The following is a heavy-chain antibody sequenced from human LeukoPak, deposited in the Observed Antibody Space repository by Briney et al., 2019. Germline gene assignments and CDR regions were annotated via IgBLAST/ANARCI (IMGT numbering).Heavy chain of an antibody. CDR1: GGSISSSSYY. J-gene: IGHJ5*02. D-gene: IGHD3-10*01. CDR2: IYTSGST. Sequence: PSETLSLTCTVSGGSISSSSYYWSWIRQPAGKGLEWIRRIYTSGSTNYNPSLKSRVTITVDTSKNQFSLKLSSVTAADTAVYYCARDGLDYYSWFDPWGQGTLVTVSS. CDR3: ARDGLDYYSWFDP. V-gene: IGHV4-61*02.